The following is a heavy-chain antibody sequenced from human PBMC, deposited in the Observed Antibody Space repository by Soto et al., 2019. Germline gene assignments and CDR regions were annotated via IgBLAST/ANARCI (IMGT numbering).Heavy chain of an antibody. CDR3: ARDDATYCGGDCHRYFYYGMDV. J-gene: IGHJ6*02. V-gene: IGHV1-69*13. CDR2: IIPMFPTA. D-gene: IGHD2-21*02. Sequence: SVKVSCKASGGTFSNHAISWVRQAPGQGLEWVGGIIPMFPTADYAQRFQGRVTITADDSTTTVYMELSGLRSEDTAMYYCARDDATYCGGDCHRYFYYGMDVWGQGTTVTVPS. CDR1: GGTFSNHA.